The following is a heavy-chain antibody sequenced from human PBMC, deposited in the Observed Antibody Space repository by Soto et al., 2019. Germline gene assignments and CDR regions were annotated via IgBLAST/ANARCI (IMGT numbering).Heavy chain of an antibody. CDR1: GGSISSYY. J-gene: IGHJ4*02. V-gene: IGHV4-59*08. CDR2: IYHSGIT. CDR3: ARRRSGPTFFDY. Sequence: SETLSLTCTVSGGSISSYYWSWIRQPPGKGQEWIGFIYHSGITNYSPSLKSRVTISVYTSKNQFSLKLTSLTAADTAVYYCARRRSGPTFFDYWGQGTLVTVSS. D-gene: IGHD3-10*01.